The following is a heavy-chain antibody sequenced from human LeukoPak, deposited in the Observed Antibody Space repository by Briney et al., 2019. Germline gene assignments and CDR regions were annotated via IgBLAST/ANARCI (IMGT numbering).Heavy chain of an antibody. J-gene: IGHJ4*02. CDR3: ARGGNYGDYDGYFDY. CDR1: GGSISSYY. Sequence: ASETLSLTCTVSGGSISSYYWSWIRQPPGKGLEWIGYIYYSGSTNYNPSLRSRVTISVDTSKNQFSLKLSSVTAADTAVYYCARGGNYGDYDGYFDYWGQGTLVTASS. V-gene: IGHV4-59*08. D-gene: IGHD4-17*01. CDR2: IYYSGST.